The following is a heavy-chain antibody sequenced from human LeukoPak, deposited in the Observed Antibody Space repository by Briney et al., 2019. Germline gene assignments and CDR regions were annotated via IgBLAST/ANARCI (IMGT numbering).Heavy chain of an antibody. J-gene: IGHJ6*03. CDR3: AGAGYCSSPSCYTAYYYYMDV. D-gene: IGHD2-2*02. V-gene: IGHV4-30-4*08. CDR1: GGSISSGDYY. Sequence: SETLPLTCTVSGGSISSGDYYWSWIRQPPGKGLEWIGYIYYSGSTYYNPSLKSRVTISVDTSRNQFSLKLSSVTAADTAVYYCAGAGYCSSPSCYTAYYYYMDVWGKGTTVTVSS. CDR2: IYYSGST.